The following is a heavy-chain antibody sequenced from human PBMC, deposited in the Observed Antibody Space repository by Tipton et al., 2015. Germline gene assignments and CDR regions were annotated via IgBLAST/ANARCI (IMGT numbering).Heavy chain of an antibody. J-gene: IGHJ4*02. CDR1: AYSISSDYY. CDR3: ACQDYDSLTRDYQTVDY. V-gene: IGHV4-38-2*01. D-gene: IGHD3-9*01. CDR2: ISHRGNT. Sequence: TLSLTCAVSAYSISSDYYWGWIRQPPGKGLEWIGSISHRGNTYYTPSLKSRVTMSRDTSKNQFSLKLTSVTAADTAVYYCACQDYDSLTRDYQTVDYWGQVTLVTVSS.